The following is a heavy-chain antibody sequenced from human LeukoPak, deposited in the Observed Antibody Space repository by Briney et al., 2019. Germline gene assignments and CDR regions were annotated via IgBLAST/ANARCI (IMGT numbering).Heavy chain of an antibody. Sequence: SETLSLTCTVSGGSISIYYWSWIRQPAGKGLEWIGRIYTSGSTNYNPSLKSRVTMSVDTSKNQFSLKLSSVTAADTAVYYCARDKIVVVPAALEKNWFDPWGQGTLVTVSS. D-gene: IGHD2-2*01. CDR3: ARDKIVVVPAALEKNWFDP. J-gene: IGHJ5*02. CDR1: GGSISIYY. V-gene: IGHV4-4*07. CDR2: IYTSGST.